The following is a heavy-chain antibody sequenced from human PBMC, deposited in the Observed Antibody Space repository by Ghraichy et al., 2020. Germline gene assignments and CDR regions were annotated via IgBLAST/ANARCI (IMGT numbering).Heavy chain of an antibody. Sequence: LSLTCNVSGGSVNSDSYFWSWIRQPPGKGLEWIGYISYRGNTNYNPSLKSRVTISVVTSENQVSLKLSSVTAADTAMYYCARRGYSGGPIDPWGQGTLVTVSS. CDR1: GGSVNSDSYF. J-gene: IGHJ5*02. V-gene: IGHV4-61*01. CDR3: ARRGYSGGPIDP. CDR2: ISYRGNT. D-gene: IGHD1-26*01.